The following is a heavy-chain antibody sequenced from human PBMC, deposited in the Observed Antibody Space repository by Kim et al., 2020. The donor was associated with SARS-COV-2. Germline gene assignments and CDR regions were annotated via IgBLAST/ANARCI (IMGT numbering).Heavy chain of an antibody. D-gene: IGHD6-13*01. J-gene: IGHJ5*02. CDR3: ARGAAAGYNWFDP. Sequence: SVKVSCKASGGTFSSYAISWVRQAPGQGLEWMGRIIPILGIANYAQQFQGRVTITADKSTSTAYMELSSLRSEDTAVYYCARGAAAGYNWFDPWGQGTL. CDR2: IIPILGIA. CDR1: GGTFSSYA. V-gene: IGHV1-69*04.